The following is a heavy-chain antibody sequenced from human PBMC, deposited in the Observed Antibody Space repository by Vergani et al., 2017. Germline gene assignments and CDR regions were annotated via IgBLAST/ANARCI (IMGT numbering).Heavy chain of an antibody. V-gene: IGHV4-34*01. CDR2: INHSGST. Sequence: VQLVESGGGLVKPGGSLRLSCAASGFTFSSYSMNWVRQAPGKGLEWIGEINHSGSTNYNPSLKSRVTISVDTSKNQFSLKLSSVTAADTAVYYCARAPRRGGEKNYYYYMDVWGKGTTVTVSS. CDR3: ARAPRRGGEKNYYYYMDV. CDR1: GFTFSSYS. D-gene: IGHD2-15*01. J-gene: IGHJ6*03.